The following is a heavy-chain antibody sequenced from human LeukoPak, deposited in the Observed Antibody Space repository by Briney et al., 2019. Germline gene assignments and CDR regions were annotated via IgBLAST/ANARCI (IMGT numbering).Heavy chain of an antibody. D-gene: IGHD5-18*01. J-gene: IGHJ6*03. Sequence: GGSLRLSCAASGFTFSSYSMNWVRQAPGKGLEWVSSISSSSSYIYYADSVKGRFTISRDNAKNSLYLQMNSLRAEDTAVYYCARAGRKYSYGAGSGYYYYYMDVWGKGTTVTISS. CDR1: GFTFSSYS. V-gene: IGHV3-21*01. CDR3: ARAGRKYSYGAGSGYYYYYMDV. CDR2: ISSSSSYI.